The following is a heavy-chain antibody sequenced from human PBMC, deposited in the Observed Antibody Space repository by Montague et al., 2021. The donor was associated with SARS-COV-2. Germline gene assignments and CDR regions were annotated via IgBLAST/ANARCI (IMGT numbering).Heavy chain of an antibody. D-gene: IGHD3-10*01. CDR2: IYSSGST. CDR1: GGSISSYY. J-gene: IGHJ6*02. Sequence: SETLSLTCTVSGGSISSYYWSWIRQPAGKGLEWIGRIYSSGSTNYNPSLKSQVTMSVDTPKNQFSLKLSSVTAADTALYYCARDRPRSYHYGSGTYTWGGYGMDVWGQGTTVTVSS. CDR3: ARDRPRSYHYGSGTYTWGGYGMDV. V-gene: IGHV4-4*07.